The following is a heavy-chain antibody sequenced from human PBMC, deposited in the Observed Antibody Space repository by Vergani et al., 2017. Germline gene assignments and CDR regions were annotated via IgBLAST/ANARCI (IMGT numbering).Heavy chain of an antibody. D-gene: IGHD3-3*01. Sequence: EVQLLESGGGLVQPGGSLRLSCAASGFTFSSYWMSWVRQAPGKGLEGVANIKQDGSEKYYVYSVKGRFTISRDNAKNLLYLQMNSLRAEDTAVYYCARTIRITIFGYYFDYWGQGTLVTVSS. CDR2: IKQDGSEK. V-gene: IGHV3-7*01. CDR3: ARTIRITIFGYYFDY. CDR1: GFTFSSYW. J-gene: IGHJ4*02.